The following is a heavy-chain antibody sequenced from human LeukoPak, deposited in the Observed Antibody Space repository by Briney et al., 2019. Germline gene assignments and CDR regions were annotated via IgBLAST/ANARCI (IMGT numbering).Heavy chain of an antibody. CDR1: GGSISSYY. CDR3: ARLTIFVNTFEI. J-gene: IGHJ3*02. CDR2: INTSGST. D-gene: IGHD3-3*01. Sequence: SETLSLTCTVSGGSISSYYWSWIRQPPGKGLEWIGRINTSGSTNYNPSLKSRVTMSVDTSRNQFSLKLSSVTAADAAIYYCARLTIFVNTFEIWGQGTMVTVSS. V-gene: IGHV4-4*07.